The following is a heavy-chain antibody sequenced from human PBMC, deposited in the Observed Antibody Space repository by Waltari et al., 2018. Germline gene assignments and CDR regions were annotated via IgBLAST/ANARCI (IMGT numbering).Heavy chain of an antibody. CDR2: IYHSGST. CDR3: ARVAASGYYYYGMDV. J-gene: IGHJ6*02. V-gene: IGHV4-38-2*01. CDR1: GYSISSGYY. D-gene: IGHD6-19*01. Sequence: QVQLQESGPGLVKPSETLSLTCAVSGYSISSGYYWGWIRQPPGKGLEWIGSIYHSGSTYYNPSLKGRVTISVNTSKNQFSLKLSSVTAADTAVYYCARVAASGYYYYGMDVWGQGTTVTVSS.